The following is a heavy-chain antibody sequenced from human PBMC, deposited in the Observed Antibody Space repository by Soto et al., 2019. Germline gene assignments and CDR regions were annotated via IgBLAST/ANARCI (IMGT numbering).Heavy chain of an antibody. V-gene: IGHV3-33*01. CDR3: ARDPGGSGYAFDM. Sequence: GGSLRLSCAASGFTFSSDAMHWVRRAPGKGLEWVAFIWNDGSNKHYADSVKGRFIISRDISENTLYLQMNSLRAEDTAVYFCARDPGGSGYAFDMWGQGTMVTVSS. D-gene: IGHD6-25*01. J-gene: IGHJ3*02. CDR2: IWNDGSNK. CDR1: GFTFSSDA.